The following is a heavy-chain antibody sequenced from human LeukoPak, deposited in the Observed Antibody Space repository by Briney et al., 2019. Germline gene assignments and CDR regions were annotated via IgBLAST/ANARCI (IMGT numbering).Heavy chain of an antibody. J-gene: IGHJ6*03. CDR1: GFTFSTYS. Sequence: GGSLRLSCAASGFTFSTYSMNWVRQAPGEGLEWVAMIWLDGSVGEYADSVKGRFTISRDNSQNTLYLQMNSLRDDDTAVYYCAKEGDQFRGYLDAWGKGTTVTVSS. CDR2: IWLDGSVG. CDR3: AKEGDQFRGYLDA. V-gene: IGHV3-33*06. D-gene: IGHD3-16*01.